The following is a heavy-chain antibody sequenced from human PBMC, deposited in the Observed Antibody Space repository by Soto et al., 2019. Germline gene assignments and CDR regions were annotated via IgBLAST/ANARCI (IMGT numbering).Heavy chain of an antibody. J-gene: IGHJ6*02. D-gene: IGHD6-19*01. CDR2: TYYRSKWYN. CDR3: ARVEAVAGNYYYYGMDV. V-gene: IGHV6-1*01. CDR1: GDSVSSNSAA. Sequence: SQTLSLTCAISGDSVSSNSAAWNWIRQSPSRGLEWLGRTYYRSKWYNDYAVSVKSRITINPDTSKNQFSLQLNSVTPEDTAVYYCARVEAVAGNYYYYGMDVWGQGTTVTV.